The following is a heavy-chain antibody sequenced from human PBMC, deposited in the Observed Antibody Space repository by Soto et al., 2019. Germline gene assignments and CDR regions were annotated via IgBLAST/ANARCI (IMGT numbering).Heavy chain of an antibody. J-gene: IGHJ3*02. CDR2: ISYDGSNK. CDR1: GFTFSSYA. CDR3: ARDFQYYYDSSGYFDAFDI. D-gene: IGHD3-22*01. V-gene: IGHV3-30-3*01. Sequence: GGSLRLSCAASGFTFSSYAMHWVRQAPGKGLEWVAVISYDGSNKYYADSVKGRFTISRDNSKNTLYLQMNSLRAEDTAVYYCARDFQYYYDSSGYFDAFDIWGQGTMVTVSS.